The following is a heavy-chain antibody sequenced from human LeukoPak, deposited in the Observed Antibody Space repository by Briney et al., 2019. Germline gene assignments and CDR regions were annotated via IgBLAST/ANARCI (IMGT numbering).Heavy chain of an antibody. J-gene: IGHJ5*02. CDR2: INPTGGST. V-gene: IGHV1-46*01. Sequence: ASVKVSCKASGYTFPSYFMHWVRQAPGQGLEWMGIINPTGGSTTYAQKFQGRVTMTRNTSISTAYMELSSLRSEDTAVYYCARGLADWFDPWGQGTLVTVSS. CDR1: GYTFPSYF. CDR3: ARGLADWFDP.